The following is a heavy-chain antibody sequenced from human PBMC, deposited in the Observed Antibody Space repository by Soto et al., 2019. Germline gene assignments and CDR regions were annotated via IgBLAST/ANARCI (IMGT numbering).Heavy chain of an antibody. J-gene: IGHJ6*02. CDR3: AGERLAAGLFYYYAMDV. Sequence: QVQLQQWGAGLLKPSETLSLTCAVYGGTISGYYWSWIRQPPGKGLEWIGEITHSGVINYNPSLRSRLTISLDTSKSQFSLTLSSVTAADTAVYYCAGERLAAGLFYYYAMDVWGQGTTVTVSS. V-gene: IGHV4-34*08. CDR2: ITHSGVI. CDR1: GGTISGYY. D-gene: IGHD6-13*01.